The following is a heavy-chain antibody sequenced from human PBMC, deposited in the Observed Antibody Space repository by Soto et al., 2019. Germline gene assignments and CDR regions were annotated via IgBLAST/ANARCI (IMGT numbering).Heavy chain of an antibody. Sequence: GGSLRLSCAASGFTFISHGMHWVLQAPGKGLEWVAVIWYDGSNKYYADSVKGRFTISRDNSKNTLYLQMNSLRAEDTALYYCAIWGDDQRMDVWGQGTTVTVSS. CDR2: IWYDGSNK. J-gene: IGHJ6*01. D-gene: IGHD2-21*01. CDR3: AIWGDDQRMDV. V-gene: IGHV3-33*01. CDR1: GFTFISHG.